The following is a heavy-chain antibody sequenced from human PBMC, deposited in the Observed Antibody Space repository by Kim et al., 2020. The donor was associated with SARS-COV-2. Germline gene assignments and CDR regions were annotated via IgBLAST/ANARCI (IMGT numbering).Heavy chain of an antibody. Sequence: ASVKVSCKASGYTFTSYGISWVRQAPGQGLEWMGWISAYNGNTNYAQKLQGRVTMTTDTSTSTAYMELRSLRSDDTAVYYCARDFGRQYYDSSGYYYAPFDYWGQGTLVTVSS. CDR1: GYTFTSYG. CDR3: ARDFGRQYYDSSGYYYAPFDY. D-gene: IGHD3-22*01. J-gene: IGHJ4*02. CDR2: ISAYNGNT. V-gene: IGHV1-18*04.